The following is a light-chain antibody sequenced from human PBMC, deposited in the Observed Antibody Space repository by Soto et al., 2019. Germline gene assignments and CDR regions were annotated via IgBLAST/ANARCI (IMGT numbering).Light chain of an antibody. CDR3: LRYGDSPPAYT. Sequence: EIVLTQSPGTVSLSPGERATLSCRASQSVSSKHFAWNRQKPGQAPSLLIFGASNRATGIPDRFSGSASGTDFTLTISRLEPEDCAVYYCLRYGDSPPAYTFGQGTKLEIK. V-gene: IGKV3-20*01. CDR1: QSVSSKH. CDR2: GAS. J-gene: IGKJ2*01.